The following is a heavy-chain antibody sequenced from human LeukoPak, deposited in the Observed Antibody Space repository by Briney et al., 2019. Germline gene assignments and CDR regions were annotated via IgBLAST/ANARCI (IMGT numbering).Heavy chain of an antibody. CDR2: IYYSGST. CDR3: ARLATYYDILTGYYPLYYFDY. J-gene: IGHJ4*02. Sequence: PSETLSLTCTVSGGSISTSNYYWSWIRQPPGKGLEWIGYIYYSGSTNYNPSLKSRVTISVDTSKNQFSLKLSSVTPADTAVYYCARLATYYDILTGYYPLYYFDYWGQGTLVTVSS. CDR1: GGSISTSNYY. D-gene: IGHD3-9*01. V-gene: IGHV4-61*01.